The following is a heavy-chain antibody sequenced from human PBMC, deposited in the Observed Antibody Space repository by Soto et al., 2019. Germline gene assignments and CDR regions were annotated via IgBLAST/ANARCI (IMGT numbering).Heavy chain of an antibody. CDR2: ISGSGGST. D-gene: IGHD3-22*01. CDR3: AADYYDSSGYSTPVSKFDY. V-gene: IGHV3-23*01. J-gene: IGHJ4*02. CDR1: GGTFSSYA. Sequence: AGGSLRLSCAASGGTFSSYAMSWVRQAPGKGLEWVSAISGSGGSTYYADSVKGRFTISRDNSKNTLYLQMNSLRAEDTAVYYCAADYYDSSGYSTPVSKFDYWGQGTLVTVSS.